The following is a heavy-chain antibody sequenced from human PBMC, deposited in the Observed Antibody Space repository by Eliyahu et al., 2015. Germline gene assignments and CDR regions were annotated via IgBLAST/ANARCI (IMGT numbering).Heavy chain of an antibody. CDR2: IWYDGSNK. D-gene: IGHD2-15*01. J-gene: IGHJ4*02. Sequence: QVQLVXSGGXVVQPGRSLRLSXAASGFXFXSYGMHWVRQAPGKGLEWVAVIWYDGSNKYYADSVKGRFTISRDNSKNTLYLQMNSLRAEDTAVYYCARDCSGGSCYYFDYWGQGTLVTVSS. CDR3: ARDCSGGSCYYFDY. V-gene: IGHV3-33*01. CDR1: GFXFXSYG.